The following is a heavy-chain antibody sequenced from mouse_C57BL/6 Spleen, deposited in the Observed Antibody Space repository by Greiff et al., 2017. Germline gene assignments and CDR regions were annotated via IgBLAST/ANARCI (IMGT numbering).Heavy chain of an antibody. Sequence: EVQLQESGPELVKPGASVTIPCKASGYTFTDYNMDWVKQSHGKSLEWIGDINPNNGGTIYNQKFKGKATLTVDKSSSTAYMELRSRTSEDTAVYYCARSDYDPYYAMDYWGQGTSVAVSS. CDR3: ARSDYDPYYAMDY. CDR2: INPNNGGT. V-gene: IGHV1-18*01. J-gene: IGHJ4*01. CDR1: GYTFTDYN. D-gene: IGHD2-4*01.